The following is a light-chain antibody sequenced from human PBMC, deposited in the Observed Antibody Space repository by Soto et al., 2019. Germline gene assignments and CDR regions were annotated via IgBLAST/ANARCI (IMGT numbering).Light chain of an antibody. CDR1: QSFSSAF. J-gene: IGKJ3*01. Sequence: EIVLTQTPGTLSLSPGDTATLSCRASQSFSSAFLAWYQHKPGQAPRLLIYGASSRATGVPDRFSGSGSGTDFTLTIRKLEPEDFAVYYCQQYGSSPGFTFGPGTKWIS. CDR3: QQYGSSPGFT. V-gene: IGKV3-20*01. CDR2: GAS.